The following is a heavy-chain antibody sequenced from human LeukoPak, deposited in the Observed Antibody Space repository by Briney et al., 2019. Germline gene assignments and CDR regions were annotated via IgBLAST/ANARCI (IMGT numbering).Heavy chain of an antibody. J-gene: IGHJ4*02. D-gene: IGHD3-22*01. CDR1: GYTFTSYG. CDR2: ISAYNGNT. Sequence: ASVKVSCKASGYTFTSYGISWVRQAPGQGLEWMEWISAYNGNTNYAQKLQGRVTMTTDTSTSTAYMELRSLRSDDTAVYYCARDPGRGYYDSSGYSDYWGQGTLVTVSS. V-gene: IGHV1-18*01. CDR3: ARDPGRGYYDSSGYSDY.